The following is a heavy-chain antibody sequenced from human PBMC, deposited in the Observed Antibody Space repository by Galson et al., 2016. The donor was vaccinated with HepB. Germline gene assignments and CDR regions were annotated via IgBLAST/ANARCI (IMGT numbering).Heavy chain of an antibody. CDR1: GGSISNYY. Sequence: ETLSLTCTVSGGSISNYYWSWIRQPPGKGLEWIAYIYYSGSTNQNPSLKSRVTISVDTSKNQFSLQLRSVTAGDTAVYYCARDRGSAAGFDYWGQGTLVTVAS. CDR3: ARDRGSAAGFDY. CDR2: IYYSGST. J-gene: IGHJ4*02. V-gene: IGHV4-59*01. D-gene: IGHD6-13*01.